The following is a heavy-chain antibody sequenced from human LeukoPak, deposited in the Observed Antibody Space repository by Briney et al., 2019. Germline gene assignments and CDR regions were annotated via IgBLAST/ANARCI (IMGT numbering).Heavy chain of an antibody. V-gene: IGHV4-59*01. D-gene: IGHD3-10*01. CDR2: IYYSGST. Sequence: SETLSLTCTVSGGSISSYYWSWIRQPPGKGLEWIGYIYYSGSTNYNPSLKSRVTISVDTSKNQFSLKLSSVTAADTAVYYCARENLGSYGSGSYYNGYWFDPWGQGTLVTVSS. J-gene: IGHJ5*02. CDR1: GGSISSYY. CDR3: ARENLGSYGSGSYYNGYWFDP.